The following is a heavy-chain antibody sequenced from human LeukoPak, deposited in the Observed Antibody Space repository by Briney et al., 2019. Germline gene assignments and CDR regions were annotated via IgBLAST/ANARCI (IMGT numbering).Heavy chain of an antibody. J-gene: IGHJ4*02. CDR3: ARVGDFWSGPDY. CDR2: IYYSGST. V-gene: IGHV4-59*01. D-gene: IGHD3-3*01. Sequence: SETLSLTCTVSGGSISSYYWSWIRQPPGKGLEWIGYIYYSGSTNYNPSLKSRVTISVDTSKNQFSLKLSSVTAADTAVYYCARVGDFWSGPDYWGQGTLVTVSS. CDR1: GGSISSYY.